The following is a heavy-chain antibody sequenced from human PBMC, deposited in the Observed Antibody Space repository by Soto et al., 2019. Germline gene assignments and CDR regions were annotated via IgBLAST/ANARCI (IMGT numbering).Heavy chain of an antibody. V-gene: IGHV3-23*01. D-gene: IGHD3-3*01. J-gene: IGHJ6*02. CDR2: ISGSGGST. CDR3: AKDARSGNYDFWSGYRIPYYYYGMDV. Sequence: PWGSLRLSCAASGFTFSSYAMSWVRQAPGKGLEWVSAISGSGGSTYYADSVKGRFTISRDNSKNTLYLQMNSLRAEDTAVYYCAKDARSGNYDFWSGYRIPYYYYGMDVWGQGTTVTVSS. CDR1: GFTFSSYA.